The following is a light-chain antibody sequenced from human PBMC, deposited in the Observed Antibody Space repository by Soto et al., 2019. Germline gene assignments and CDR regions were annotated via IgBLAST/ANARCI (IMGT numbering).Light chain of an antibody. V-gene: IGKV3-20*01. Sequence: EIVLTQSPGTLSLSPGERATLSCRASQSVSSSYLAWYLQKPGQAPRLLIYGASSNATGIPDRFSGSGSGTDFALTISRLEPEHFAVYYCHQYGSSPFFGPGTKVDVK. CDR3: HQYGSSPF. J-gene: IGKJ3*01. CDR2: GAS. CDR1: QSVSSSY.